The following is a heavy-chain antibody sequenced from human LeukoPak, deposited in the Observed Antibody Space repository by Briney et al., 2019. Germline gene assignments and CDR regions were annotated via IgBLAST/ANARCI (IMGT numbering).Heavy chain of an antibody. CDR3: ARSHYDFWSGYWAHFDY. CDR2: IYYSGST. CDR1: GGSISSGGYY. J-gene: IGHJ4*02. D-gene: IGHD3-3*01. Sequence: SETLSLTCTVSGGSISSGGYYWGWIRQHPGKGLEWIGYIYYSGSTYYNPSLKSRVTISVDTSKNQFSLKLSSVTAADTAVYYCARSHYDFWSGYWAHFDYWGQGTLVTVSS. V-gene: IGHV4-31*03.